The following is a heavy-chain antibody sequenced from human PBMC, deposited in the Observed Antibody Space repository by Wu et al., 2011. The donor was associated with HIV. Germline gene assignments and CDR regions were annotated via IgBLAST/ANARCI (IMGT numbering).Heavy chain of an antibody. J-gene: IGHJ1*01. CDR2: TIPVFGTA. CDR3: ATDTTDYYDSGSPNNRD. CDR1: GGTSRTYA. D-gene: IGHD3-10*01. Sequence: QVQLVQSGAEVKKPGSSVRVSCKASGGTSRTYAMTWVRQAPGQGLEWMGGTIPVFGTAKYAQNFQGRLTITTDESTNTAYLELSSLRSEDTATYYCATDTTDYYDSGSPNNRDWGQGTLVTVSS. V-gene: IGHV1-69*05.